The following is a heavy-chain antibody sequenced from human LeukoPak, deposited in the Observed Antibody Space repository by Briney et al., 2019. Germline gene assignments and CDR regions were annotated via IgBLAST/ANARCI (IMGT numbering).Heavy chain of an antibody. J-gene: IGHJ3*02. D-gene: IGHD6-6*01. CDR2: IYYSGST. Sequence: SETLSLTCTVSGGSISSGDYYWSWIRQPPGKGLEWIGYIYYSGSTYYNPSLKGRVTISVDTSKNQFSLRLSSVTAADTAVYYCAREGIEYSSSSYAFDIWGQGTMVTVSS. V-gene: IGHV4-30-4*01. CDR3: AREGIEYSSSSYAFDI. CDR1: GGSISSGDYY.